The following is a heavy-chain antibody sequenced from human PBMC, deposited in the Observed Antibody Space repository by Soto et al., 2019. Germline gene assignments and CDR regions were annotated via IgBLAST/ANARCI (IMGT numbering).Heavy chain of an antibody. CDR3: VRGTAVARQHFAN. CDR1: GFTYSDFG. Sequence: QVQLVESGGGVVQPERSLRLSCATSGFTYSDFGMHWVRQAPGKGLEWVATISGDGSDKYYAGSVRGRFTISRDNSKNALYLQMNSLRPDDTAVYYCVRGTAVARQHFANWGQGTLVSVSS. V-gene: IGHV3-30*03. J-gene: IGHJ4*02. D-gene: IGHD6-19*01. CDR2: ISGDGSDK.